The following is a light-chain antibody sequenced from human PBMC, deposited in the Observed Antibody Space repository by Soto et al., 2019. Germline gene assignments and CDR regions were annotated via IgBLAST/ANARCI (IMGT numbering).Light chain of an antibody. J-gene: IGKJ5*01. CDR1: HSVTTH. CDR2: DAS. CDR3: QQRSDSIT. Sequence: IVLTQSTETLSLSPGERATLSFWASHSVTTHLAWFQQRPGQTPRLLIYDASTRAPGIPARFSGRGSGADFTLTISSLEPEDFAVYYCQQRSDSITFGQGTRLEIK. V-gene: IGKV3-11*01.